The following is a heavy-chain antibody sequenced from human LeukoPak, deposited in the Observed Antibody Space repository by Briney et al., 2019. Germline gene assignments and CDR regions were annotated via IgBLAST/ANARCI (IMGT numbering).Heavy chain of an antibody. J-gene: IGHJ4*02. D-gene: IGHD6-19*01. CDR1: GFTFSSYA. CDR3: AREDPAVAGIPLDY. Sequence: GGSLRLSCAASGFTFSSYAMSWVRQAPGKGLEWVSYISSSGSAIFYADSVKGRFTISRDNAKNSLYLQMNSLRAEDTAVYYCAREDPAVAGIPLDYWGQGTLVTVSS. CDR2: ISSSGSAI. V-gene: IGHV3-48*03.